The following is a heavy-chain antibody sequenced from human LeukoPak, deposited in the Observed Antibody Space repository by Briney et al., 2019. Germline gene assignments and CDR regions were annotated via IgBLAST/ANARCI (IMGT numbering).Heavy chain of an antibody. V-gene: IGHV3-23*01. J-gene: IGHJ4*02. D-gene: IGHD3-3*01. CDR3: AKAPEFSYFWVFDY. Sequence: PGRSLRLSCAASGFTFSSYAMNWVRQVPGKGLEWVSGISSSGVNTYYADSVKGRFTISRDNSKNTLYLQMNTLRAEDTAIFYCAKAPEFSYFWVFDYWGQGTLVTVSS. CDR2: ISSSGVNT. CDR1: GFTFSSYA.